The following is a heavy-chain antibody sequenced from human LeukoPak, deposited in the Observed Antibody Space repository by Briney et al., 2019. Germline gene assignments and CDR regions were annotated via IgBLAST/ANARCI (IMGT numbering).Heavy chain of an antibody. CDR1: GFTFSSYA. CDR2: ISYDGSNK. Sequence: GGSLRLSCAASGFTFSSYAMHCVRQAPGKGLEWLAVISYDGSNKYYADSVKGRFTISRDNSKNTLYLQMNSLRAEDTAVYYCARDRYIVVVPAARILFDYWGQGTLVTVSS. V-gene: IGHV3-30*01. J-gene: IGHJ4*02. D-gene: IGHD2-2*01. CDR3: ARDRYIVVVPAARILFDY.